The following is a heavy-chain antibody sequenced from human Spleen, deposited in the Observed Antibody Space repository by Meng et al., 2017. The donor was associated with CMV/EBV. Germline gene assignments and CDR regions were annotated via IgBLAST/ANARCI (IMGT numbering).Heavy chain of an antibody. V-gene: IGHV1-2*02. CDR1: GYTFTGYY. CDR3: ARQYCTNGVCPTIGVWTGEYFQH. D-gene: IGHD2-8*01. J-gene: IGHJ1*01. Sequence: ASVKVSCKASGYTFTGYYMHWVRQAPGQGLEWMGWINPNSGGTNYAQKFQGRVTMTRETSISSAYMELSRLRSDDTAVYYCARQYCTNGVCPTIGVWTGEYFQHWGQGTLVTVSS. CDR2: INPNSGGT.